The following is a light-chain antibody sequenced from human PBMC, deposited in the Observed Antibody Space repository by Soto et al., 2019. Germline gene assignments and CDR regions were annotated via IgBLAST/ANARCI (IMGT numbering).Light chain of an antibody. Sequence: QSVLTKPPSVSGAPGQRVTFSCTGSSSNIGGYDVHWYQQLPGTAPELLIYANSNRPSGVPDRFSGSKSGSSVSLAITGLQAEDEAEYYCQSYDSSLSGYVFGAGTKVTVL. CDR3: QSYDSSLSGYV. CDR2: ANS. CDR1: SSNIGGYD. J-gene: IGLJ1*01. V-gene: IGLV1-40*01.